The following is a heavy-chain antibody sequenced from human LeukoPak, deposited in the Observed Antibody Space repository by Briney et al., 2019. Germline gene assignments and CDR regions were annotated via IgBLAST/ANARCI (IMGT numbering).Heavy chain of an antibody. Sequence: GASVKVSCKASGYTFTGYYMHWVRQAPGQGLEWMGWINSNSGGTNYAQKFQGRVTMTRDTSISTAYMELSSLRSEDTAVYYCARPKPYYYDSSGYYSYWGQGTLVTVSS. J-gene: IGHJ4*02. D-gene: IGHD3-22*01. CDR2: INSNSGGT. V-gene: IGHV1-2*02. CDR3: ARPKPYYYDSSGYYSY. CDR1: GYTFTGYY.